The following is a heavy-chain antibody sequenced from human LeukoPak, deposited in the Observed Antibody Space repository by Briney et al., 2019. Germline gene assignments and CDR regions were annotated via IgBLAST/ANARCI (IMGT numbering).Heavy chain of an antibody. V-gene: IGHV1-24*01. CDR2: FDREGDEA. CDR1: GFILTELS. D-gene: IGHD1-1*01. Sequence: ASVKVSCKVSGFILTELSIHWVRQAPGKGLEWMASFDREGDEALYAQTFQGRVTMTVDTSTDTAYIEVTRLRSEDTAVYYCVTDHYNNHGNFDYWGQGTLVIASS. J-gene: IGHJ4*02. CDR3: VTDHYNNHGNFDY.